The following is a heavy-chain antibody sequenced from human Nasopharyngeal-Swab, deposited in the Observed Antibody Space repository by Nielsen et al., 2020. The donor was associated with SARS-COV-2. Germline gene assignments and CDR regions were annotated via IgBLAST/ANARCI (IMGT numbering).Heavy chain of an antibody. J-gene: IGHJ3*02. CDR1: GGTFSSYA. V-gene: IGHV1-69*13. CDR2: IIPIFGTA. Sequence: SVQVSCKASGGTFSSYAISWVRQAPGQGLEWTGGIIPIFGTANYAQKFQGRVTITADESTSTAYMELSSLRSEDTAVYYCTTQLGDAFDIWGQGTMVTVSS. CDR3: TTQLGDAFDI. D-gene: IGHD6-6*01.